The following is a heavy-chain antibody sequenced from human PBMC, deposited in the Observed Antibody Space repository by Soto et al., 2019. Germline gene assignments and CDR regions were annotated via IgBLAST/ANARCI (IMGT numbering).Heavy chain of an antibody. CDR1: GFTFSRYA. V-gene: IGHV3-23*01. CDR3: AREVVTTQWFFDN. D-gene: IGHD2-8*01. J-gene: IGHJ4*02. Sequence: PGGSLRLSCAASGFTFSRYAMSWVRQAPGKGLEWVSAISGSGGSTYYADSVRGRFTISRDNSKNTLYLQMNSLRDEDTALYYCAREVVTTQWFFDNWGQGILVTVSS. CDR2: ISGSGGST.